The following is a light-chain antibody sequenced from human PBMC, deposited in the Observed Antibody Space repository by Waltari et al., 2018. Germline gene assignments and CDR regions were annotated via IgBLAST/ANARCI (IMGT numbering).Light chain of an antibody. Sequence: EIVLTQSPVTLSLSPGERATLSYRASQSVSSSLAWYQQKPGQAPRLLIYGASSRATGIPDRFSGSGSGTDFTLTISSLEPEDFAVYYCQQYSNWPYSFGQGTKVEIK. J-gene: IGKJ2*03. CDR3: QQYSNWPYS. CDR1: QSVSSS. CDR2: GAS. V-gene: IGKV3-15*01.